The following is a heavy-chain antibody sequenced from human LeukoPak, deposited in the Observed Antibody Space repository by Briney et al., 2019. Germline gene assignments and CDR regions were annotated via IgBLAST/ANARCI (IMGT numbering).Heavy chain of an antibody. CDR3: ARGVPYDSWSGPHYSDY. V-gene: IGHV3-7*01. D-gene: IGHD3-3*01. J-gene: IGHJ4*02. CDR1: RFTLSTYW. Sequence: AGGSLRLSCAASRFTLSTYWMSWVRQAPGKGLEWVAPIKQDGSQEYYVDSVKGRFTISRDSAKNSLYLQMNSLRAEDTAVYYCARGVPYDSWSGPHYSDYWGQGTLVTVSS. CDR2: IKQDGSQE.